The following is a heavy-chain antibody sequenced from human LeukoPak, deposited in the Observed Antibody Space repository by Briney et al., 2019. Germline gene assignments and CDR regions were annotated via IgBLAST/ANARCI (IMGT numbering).Heavy chain of an antibody. CDR1: GFTFADHA. D-gene: IGHD5-18*01. CDR2: ISGSGGNT. CDR3: ATTPRYTYGYS. J-gene: IGHJ4*02. V-gene: IGHV3-23*01. Sequence: PGGSLRLSCTTSGFTFADHAMSWFRQAPGKGLEWVSAISGSGGNTYYADSVKGRFTISRDNSKNTLYLQMNSLIAEDTAVYYCATTPRYTYGYSWGQGTLVTVSS.